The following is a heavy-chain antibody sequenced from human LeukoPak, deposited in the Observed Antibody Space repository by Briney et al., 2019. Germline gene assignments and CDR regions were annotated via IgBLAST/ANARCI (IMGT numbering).Heavy chain of an antibody. Sequence: GGSLRLFCAASGFTLRSYGMSWVRQAPGKGLEWVSTISGSGVNTDYADSVKGRFTISSDNSKNTLYLQMNSLRAEDTAVYYCAKAIVVLISGQFWDYWGQGTLVTVSS. CDR3: AKAIVVLISGQFWDY. D-gene: IGHD3-22*01. CDR2: ISGSGVNT. V-gene: IGHV3-23*01. J-gene: IGHJ4*02. CDR1: GFTLRSYG.